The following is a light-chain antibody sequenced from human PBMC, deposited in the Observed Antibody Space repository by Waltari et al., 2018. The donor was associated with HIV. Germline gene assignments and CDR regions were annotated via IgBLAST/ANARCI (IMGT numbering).Light chain of an antibody. CDR1: SYDVGGYNY. V-gene: IGLV2-14*01. CDR3: TSYASSSSLL. CDR2: EVR. Sequence: QSALTQPATASGSPGPSITISCTGSSYDVGGYNYVSCYQHLPGKAPKLIIYEVRNRPAGVSNRFSGSKSGNTASLTISGLQAEDEADYYCTSYASSSSLLFGGGTKLTVL. J-gene: IGLJ2*01.